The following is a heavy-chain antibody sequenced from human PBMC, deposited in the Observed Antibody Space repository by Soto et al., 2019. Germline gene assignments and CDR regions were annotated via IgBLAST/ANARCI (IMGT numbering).Heavy chain of an antibody. CDR3: ARDKITALLDY. D-gene: IGHD3-10*01. CDR1: CGSFSDFY. J-gene: IGHJ4*02. Sequence: SQTLSLTCSVYCGSFSDFYWTWIRKPPGTGLEWIGEINHSGSTNFNPSLKSRVTISVDTSKIQFSLKLTSVTAAETAVYYCARDKITALLDYLGQGTLVTVSS. CDR2: INHSGST. V-gene: IGHV4-34*01.